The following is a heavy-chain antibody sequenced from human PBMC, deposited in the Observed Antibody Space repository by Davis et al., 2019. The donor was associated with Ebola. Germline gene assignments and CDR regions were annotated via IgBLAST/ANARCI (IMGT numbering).Heavy chain of an antibody. V-gene: IGHV3-23*01. Sequence: GESLKISCAASGFTFSSYAMSWVRQAPGKGLEWVSTISDSGTSTYSADSVKGRFFISRDDSKNTLYLQMNSLRVDDTAVYFCARDGPNYDVDYWGQGTLVTVSA. CDR2: ISDSGTST. J-gene: IGHJ4*02. D-gene: IGHD3-22*01. CDR1: GFTFSSYA. CDR3: ARDGPNYDVDY.